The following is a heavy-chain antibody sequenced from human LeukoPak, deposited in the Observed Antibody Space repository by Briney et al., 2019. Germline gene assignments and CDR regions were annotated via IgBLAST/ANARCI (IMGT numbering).Heavy chain of an antibody. Sequence: PGGSLRLSCAASGFTFSSYAMSWVRQAPGKGLEWVSAISGSGGSTYYADSVKGRFTISRDNSKNTLYLQMNSLRAEDTAVYYCAKFSAGVAAAAPAFDYRGQGTLVTVSS. V-gene: IGHV3-23*01. CDR3: AKFSAGVAAAAPAFDY. CDR2: ISGSGGST. J-gene: IGHJ4*02. CDR1: GFTFSSYA. D-gene: IGHD6-13*01.